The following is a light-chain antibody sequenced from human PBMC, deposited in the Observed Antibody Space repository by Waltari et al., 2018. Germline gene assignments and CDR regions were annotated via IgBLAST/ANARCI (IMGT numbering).Light chain of an antibody. CDR3: SSYAGNNIYV. V-gene: IGLV2-8*01. CDR2: EVS. J-gene: IGLJ1*01. Sequence: QSALTQPPSASGSPGQSVTISCTGTSSDVGGYNYVSWYQQHPGKAPKLMISEVSKRPSGVPDRFSGSKSGNTASLTVSGLQAEDGADYYCSSYAGNNIYVFGAGTKVTVL. CDR1: SSDVGGYNY.